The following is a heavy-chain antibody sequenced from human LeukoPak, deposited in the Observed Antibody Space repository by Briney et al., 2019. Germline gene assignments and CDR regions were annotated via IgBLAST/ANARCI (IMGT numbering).Heavy chain of an antibody. Sequence: ASVKVSCKASGYTFTSYDINWVRQATGQGLEWMGWMNPNSGNTGYAQKFQGRVTITRDMSTSTVYMELSSLRSEDTAVYYCARDLPGTAPFDYWGQGTLVTVSS. CDR3: ARDLPGTAPFDY. CDR1: GYTFTSYD. J-gene: IGHJ4*02. V-gene: IGHV1-8*03. D-gene: IGHD5-18*01. CDR2: MNPNSGNT.